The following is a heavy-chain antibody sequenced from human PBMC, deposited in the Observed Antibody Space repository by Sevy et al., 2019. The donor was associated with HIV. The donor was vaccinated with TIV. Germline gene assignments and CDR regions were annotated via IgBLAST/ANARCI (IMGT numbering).Heavy chain of an antibody. D-gene: IGHD3-22*01. CDR3: AKVLNPALESMMEVTVRSLKGFDV. CDR2: ISGFGNT. CDR1: GFTFNTHV. Sequence: GGSLRLSCVASGFTFNTHVMNWVRQAPGKGLEWVSSISGFGNTYYLDSVRGRFTISRDNAKNTLYLQMNSLRADDTAVYYCAKVLNPALESMMEVTVRSLKGFDVWGQGTMFTVSS. J-gene: IGHJ3*01. V-gene: IGHV3-23*01.